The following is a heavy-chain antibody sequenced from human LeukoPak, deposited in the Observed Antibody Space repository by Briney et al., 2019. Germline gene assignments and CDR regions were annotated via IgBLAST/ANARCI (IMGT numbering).Heavy chain of an antibody. V-gene: IGHV3-21*01. CDR3: ARVAVAGPTGWFDS. CDR2: ISSTSAYI. D-gene: IGHD6-19*01. CDR1: GFALRSYT. J-gene: IGHJ5*01. Sequence: GGSLRLSCAAPGFALRSYTVTWVRQAPGKGLEWVSSISSTSAYIYYAESVKGRFSISRDNVDNVVHLQMSSLRNEDTAFYYCARVAVAGPTGWFDSWGQGTLVTVSS.